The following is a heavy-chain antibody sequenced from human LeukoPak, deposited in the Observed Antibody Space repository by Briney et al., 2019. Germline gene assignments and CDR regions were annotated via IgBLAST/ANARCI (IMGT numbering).Heavy chain of an antibody. CDR2: INWNGGST. J-gene: IGHJ4*02. CDR3: ARAKYYYDSSGYCD. Sequence: GGSLRLSCAASGFTFDDYGMSCVRQAPGKGLECVSRINWNGGSTGYADSVKGRFTISRDNAKNSLYLQMNRLSAEDTALYYCARAKYYYDSSGYCDWGQGTLVTVSS. D-gene: IGHD3-22*01. CDR1: GFTFDDYG. V-gene: IGHV3-20*04.